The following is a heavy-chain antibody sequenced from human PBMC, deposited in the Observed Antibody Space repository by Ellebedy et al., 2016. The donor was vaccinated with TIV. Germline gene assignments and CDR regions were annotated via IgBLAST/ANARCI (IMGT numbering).Heavy chain of an antibody. Sequence: GGSLRLXXAASGFTFAMYSMNCVRQAAGKGLEWISFIIGTGSTTYYADSVRCRFTVSRDNAKNSLYLQMNSLRDEDTALYYCARRGNYWGAAFDMWGHGAVVIVSS. CDR2: IIGTGSTT. CDR1: GFTFAMYS. V-gene: IGHV3-48*02. CDR3: ARRGNYWGAAFDM. D-gene: IGHD7-27*01. J-gene: IGHJ3*02.